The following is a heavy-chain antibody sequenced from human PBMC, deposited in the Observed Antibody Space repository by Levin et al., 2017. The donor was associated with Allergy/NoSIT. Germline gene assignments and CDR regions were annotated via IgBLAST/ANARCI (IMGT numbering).Heavy chain of an antibody. J-gene: IGHJ4*02. CDR3: ARADGSGWYQDS. D-gene: IGHD6-19*01. Sequence: GGSLRLSCAASGFTFSNYGIHWVRQAPGKGLEWVAAVWYDGIKKYYADSVKGRFTVSRDNSKNTLYLQMNSLRAEDSAVYYCARADGSGWYQDSWGQGILVTVSS. V-gene: IGHV3-33*01. CDR2: VWYDGIKK. CDR1: GFTFSNYG.